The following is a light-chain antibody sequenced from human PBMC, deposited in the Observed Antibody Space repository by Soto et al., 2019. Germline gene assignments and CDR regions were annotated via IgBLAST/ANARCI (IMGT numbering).Light chain of an antibody. CDR3: SSYTSRNTLDYV. CDR1: ASNIGRNT. J-gene: IGLJ1*01. Sequence: QSVLTQPPSASGSPGQRVTISCSGGASNIGRNTVNWYQDLPGTAPKLLISSDNKRPSGVPDRFSGSKSGNTASLTISGLQAEDEADYYCSSYTSRNTLDYVFGTGTKLTVL. CDR2: SDN. V-gene: IGLV1-44*01.